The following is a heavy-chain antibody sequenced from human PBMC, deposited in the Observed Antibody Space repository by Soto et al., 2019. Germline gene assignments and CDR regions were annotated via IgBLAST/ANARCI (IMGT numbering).Heavy chain of an antibody. D-gene: IGHD1-1*01. J-gene: IGHJ3*02. V-gene: IGHV1-2*02. CDR3: ARVGTTGTKAAFDI. CDR2: INPNSGGT. CDR1: GYTFTGYY. Sequence: ASVKVSCKASGYTFTGYYMHWVRQAPGQGLEWMGWINPNSGGTNYAQKFQGRVTMTRDTSISTAYMELSRLRSDDTAVYYCARVGTTGTKAAFDIWGQGTMVIVSS.